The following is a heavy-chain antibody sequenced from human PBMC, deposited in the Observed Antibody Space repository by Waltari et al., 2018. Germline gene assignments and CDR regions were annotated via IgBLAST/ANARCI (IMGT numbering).Heavy chain of an antibody. CDR1: GYTFTGYY. CDR3: ARAPIYYYYMDV. CDR2: INPNSGGT. V-gene: IGHV1-2*02. J-gene: IGHJ6*03. Sequence: QVQLVQSGAEVKKPGASVKVSCKASGYTFTGYYMHWVRQAPGQGLEWMGWINPNSGGTNYAQKLQGRVTMTRDTSISTAYMELSRLRSDDTAVYYCARAPIYYYYMDVWGKGTTVTVSS.